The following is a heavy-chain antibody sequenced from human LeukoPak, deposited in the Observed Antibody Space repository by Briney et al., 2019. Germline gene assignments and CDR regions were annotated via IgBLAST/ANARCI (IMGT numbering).Heavy chain of an antibody. Sequence: PGGSLRLSCAASGFTFSTYTMTWVRQAPGKGLEWVSGISGDGRRRYYAASVKGRFTISRDSSKNTLDLQMSSLRAEDTAVYLCAACSRGTRSYAGSDYWGQGTLVTVSS. D-gene: IGHD2-2*01. CDR2: ISGDGRRR. V-gene: IGHV3-23*01. CDR3: AACSRGTRSYAGSDY. CDR1: GFTFSTYT. J-gene: IGHJ4*02.